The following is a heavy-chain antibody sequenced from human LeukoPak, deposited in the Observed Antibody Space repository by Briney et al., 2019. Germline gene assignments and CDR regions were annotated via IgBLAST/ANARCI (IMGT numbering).Heavy chain of an antibody. CDR2: IYYSGST. J-gene: IGHJ3*02. CDR3: AGGSYGNDAFDI. Sequence: SETLSPTCTVSGGSISSYYWSWIRQPPGKGLEWIGYIYYSGSTNYNPSLKSRVTISVDTSKNQFSLKLSSVTAADTAVYYCAGGSYGNDAFDIWGQGTMVTVSS. V-gene: IGHV4-59*01. D-gene: IGHD1-26*01. CDR1: GGSISSYY.